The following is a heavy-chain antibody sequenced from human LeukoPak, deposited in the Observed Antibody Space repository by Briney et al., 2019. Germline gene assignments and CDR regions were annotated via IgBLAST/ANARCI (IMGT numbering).Heavy chain of an antibody. CDR1: GFTFSSYW. Sequence: GGSLRLSCAASGFTFSSYWMSWVRQAPGKGLEWVANIKQDGSERYYVDSVKGRFTISRDNAKKSLYLQMDSLRAEDTAVYYCARHPDYYFDYWGQGTLVTVSS. CDR2: IKQDGSER. V-gene: IGHV3-7*01. CDR3: ARHPDYYFDY. D-gene: IGHD2-21*02. J-gene: IGHJ4*02.